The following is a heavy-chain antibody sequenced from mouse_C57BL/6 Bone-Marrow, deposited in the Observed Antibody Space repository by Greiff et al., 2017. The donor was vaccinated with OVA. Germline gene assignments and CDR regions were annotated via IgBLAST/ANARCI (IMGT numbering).Heavy chain of an antibody. V-gene: IGHV5-17*01. J-gene: IGHJ4*01. CDR3: ARRDYGSSYVGYYYAMDY. D-gene: IGHD1-1*01. Sequence: EVMLVESGGGLVKPGGSLKLSCAASGFTFSDYGMHWVRQAPEKGLAWVAYISSGSSTIYYADTVKGRFTISRDNAKNTLFLQMTSLRSEDTAMYYCARRDYGSSYVGYYYAMDYWGQGTSVTVSS. CDR1: GFTFSDYG. CDR2: ISSGSSTI.